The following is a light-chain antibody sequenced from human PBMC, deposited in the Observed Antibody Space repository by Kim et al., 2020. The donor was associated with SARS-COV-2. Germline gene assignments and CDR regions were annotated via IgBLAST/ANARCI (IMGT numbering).Light chain of an antibody. CDR3: CSYAGSSTSF. CDR2: ECS. V-gene: IGLV2-23*01. CDR1: SSDVGSYNL. Sequence: QSALTQPASVSGSPGKSITISCTGTSSDVGSYNLVSWYQQHPGKAPKLMIYECSKRPSGVSNRFSGSKSGNTASLTISGLQAEDEADYYCCSYAGSSTSFFGTGTKFTVL. J-gene: IGLJ1*01.